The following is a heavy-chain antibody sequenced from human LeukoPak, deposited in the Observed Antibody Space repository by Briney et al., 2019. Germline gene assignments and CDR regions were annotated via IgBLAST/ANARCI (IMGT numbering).Heavy chain of an antibody. CDR2: IKKDGSEK. D-gene: IGHD6-13*01. V-gene: IGHV3-7*01. CDR3: ARASIAAGPYYFDS. Sequence: GGSLRLSCAASGFTFSSYWMSWVRQAPGKGLKWVANIKKDGSEKYYVDSVKGRFTISRDNAKNSLYLQMNSLRAEDTAVYYCARASIAAGPYYFDSWGQGTLVTVSS. CDR1: GFTFSSYW. J-gene: IGHJ4*02.